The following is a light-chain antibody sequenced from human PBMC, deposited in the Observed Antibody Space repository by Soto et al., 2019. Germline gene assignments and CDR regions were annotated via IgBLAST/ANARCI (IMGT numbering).Light chain of an antibody. V-gene: IGLV1-44*01. J-gene: IGLJ1*01. CDR1: SSNTGTSS. CDR2: TTN. CDR3: AAWDDSLNGHV. Sequence: QSVLIQPHSASGTPGQRVTISCSGNSSNTGTSSVHWFQQLPGTAPKLLISTTNQRPSGVPERFSGSKSGTSASLAISGLQSEDEADYYCAAWDDSLNGHVFGTGTKSPS.